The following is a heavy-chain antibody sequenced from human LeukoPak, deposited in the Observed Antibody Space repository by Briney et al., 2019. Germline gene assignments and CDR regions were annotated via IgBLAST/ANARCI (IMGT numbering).Heavy chain of an antibody. CDR2: ISSDGNTK. Sequence: GGSLRLSCAASGFTFSIHAIHWVRQAPGKGLEWVAVISSDGNTKDYADSLQGRFTIFRDNSKNTVFLQMNSLRSEDTAVYFCARDALGDTFGPDSIGYYMDVWGTGARVTVSS. J-gene: IGHJ6*03. CDR1: GFTFSIHA. D-gene: IGHD2-15*01. V-gene: IGHV3-30*04. CDR3: ARDALGDTFGPDSIGYYMDV.